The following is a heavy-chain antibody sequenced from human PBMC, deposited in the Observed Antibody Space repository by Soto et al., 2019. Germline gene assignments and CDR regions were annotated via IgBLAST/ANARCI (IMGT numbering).Heavy chain of an antibody. J-gene: IGHJ4*02. Sequence: SETLSLTCTVSGGSISSGDYYWSWIRQPPGKGLEWIGYIYYGGSTYYNPSLKSRVTISVDTSKNQFSLKLSSVTAADTAVYYCASSPRGYYYDSSGYLSHFDYWGQGALVTVSS. D-gene: IGHD3-22*01. CDR1: GGSISSGDYY. V-gene: IGHV4-30-4*01. CDR3: ASSPRGYYYDSSGYLSHFDY. CDR2: IYYGGST.